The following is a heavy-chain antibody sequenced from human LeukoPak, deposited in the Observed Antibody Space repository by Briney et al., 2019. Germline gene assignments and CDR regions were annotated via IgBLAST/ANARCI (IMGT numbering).Heavy chain of an antibody. CDR2: ISSSGSTI. Sequence: GGSLRLSCAASGFTFSSYEMNWVRQAPGKGLEWVSYISSSGSTIYYADSVKGRFTISRDNAKNSLYLQMNSLRAEDTAVYYCARALDFFDYWGQGTLVTVSS. J-gene: IGHJ4*02. CDR3: ARALDFFDY. CDR1: GFTFSSYE. V-gene: IGHV3-48*03.